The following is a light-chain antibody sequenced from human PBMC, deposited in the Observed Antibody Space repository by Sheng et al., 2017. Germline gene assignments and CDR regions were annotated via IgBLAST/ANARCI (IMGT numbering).Light chain of an antibody. V-gene: IGKV3D-15*01. J-gene: IGKJ1*01. CDR3: QQYYDWPQT. CDR2: GSY. CDR1: QNVNNK. Sequence: EIVMTQSPGTLSLSPGETAALSCRASQNVNNKLAWFQQKPGQAPRLLIYGSYTRVTGIPARFSGSGSGTEFTLTINSLQSEDFAVYFCQQYYDWPQTFGQGTKVEIK.